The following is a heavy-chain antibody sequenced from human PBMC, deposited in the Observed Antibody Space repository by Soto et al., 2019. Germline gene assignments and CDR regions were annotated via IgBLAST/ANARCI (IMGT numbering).Heavy chain of an antibody. D-gene: IGHD2-2*01. CDR1: GGSISSYY. J-gene: IGHJ5*02. V-gene: IGHV4-4*07. CDR2: IYTSGST. Sequence: SETLSLTCTVSGGSISSYYWSWIRQPAGKGLEWIGRIYTSGSTNYNPSLKSRVTMSADTSKNQFSLSLSSVTAADTAVYYCARLVVVAPVANAWGQGTLVTVSS. CDR3: ARLVVVAPVANA.